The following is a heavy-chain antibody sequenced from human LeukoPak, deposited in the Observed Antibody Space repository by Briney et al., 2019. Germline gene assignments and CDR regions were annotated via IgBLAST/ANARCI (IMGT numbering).Heavy chain of an antibody. V-gene: IGHV4-59*08. Sequence: PSETLSLTCTVSGGSISSYYWSWIRQPPGKGLEWIGYFYYSECTNYNPSLKSRVTISVDTSKNQFSLKLSSVTAADTAVYYCARTFDLGYSYAYGYRGQGTLVTVSS. CDR1: GGSISSYY. D-gene: IGHD5-18*01. CDR2: FYYSECT. CDR3: ARTFDLGYSYAYGY. J-gene: IGHJ4*02.